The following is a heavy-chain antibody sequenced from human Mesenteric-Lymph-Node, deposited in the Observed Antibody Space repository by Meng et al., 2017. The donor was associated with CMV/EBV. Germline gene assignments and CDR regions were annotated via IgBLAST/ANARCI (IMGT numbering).Heavy chain of an antibody. J-gene: IGHJ4*02. CDR2: IYFGDTT. Sequence: GESLKISCVASGFPVSGNYLSWVRQAPGKGLEWIAIIYFGDTTAYAESVKGRFTISRDSSKNTLFLQMNSLRAEDTALYYCVGRLDHWGQGTLVTVSS. CDR3: VGRLDH. V-gene: IGHV3-53*01. CDR1: GFPVSGNY.